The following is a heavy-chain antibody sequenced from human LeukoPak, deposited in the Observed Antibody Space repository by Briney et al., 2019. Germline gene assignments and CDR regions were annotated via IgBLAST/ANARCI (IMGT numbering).Heavy chain of an antibody. CDR3: ARAHGLD. D-gene: IGHD5-24*01. CDR2: ISASGAST. J-gene: IGHJ4*02. V-gene: IGHV3-23*01. Sequence: GGSLRLSCAASGFTFSSYDMTWVRQAPGKGLEWVSLISASGASTYYADAVKGRFTISGDNSKNTLYVQMNSLRAEDTALYFCARAHGLDWGQGTLVTVSS. CDR1: GFTFSSYD.